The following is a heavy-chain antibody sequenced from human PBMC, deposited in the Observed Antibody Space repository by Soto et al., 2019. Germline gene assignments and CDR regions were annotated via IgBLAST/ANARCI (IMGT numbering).Heavy chain of an antibody. D-gene: IGHD3-10*01. V-gene: IGHV1-69*02. CDR1: EGTFDFYT. J-gene: IGHJ4*02. CDR2: FIPMVTMT. Sequence: QVQLVQSGAEVKKPGSSVRVSCTASEGTFDFYTISWVRQAPGKGLEWMGRFIPMVTMTSYAQKFQSRVTITADKSTSTVYMILSSLKSDDTAIYYCATNYGSGSTHFDYWGQGTLVTVSS. CDR3: ATNYGSGSTHFDY.